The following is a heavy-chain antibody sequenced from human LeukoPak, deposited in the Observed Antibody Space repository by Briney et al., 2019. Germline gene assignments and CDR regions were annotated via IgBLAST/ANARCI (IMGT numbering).Heavy chain of an antibody. CDR3: AREMAVAGNPLDY. J-gene: IGHJ4*02. Sequence: GGSLRLSCAASGFTFSSYWMHWVRQAPGKGLVWVSRINSDGSSTSYADSVKGRFTISRDNAKNTLYLQMNSLRAEDTAVYCCAREMAVAGNPLDYWGQGTLVTVSS. CDR2: INSDGSST. V-gene: IGHV3-74*01. D-gene: IGHD6-19*01. CDR1: GFTFSSYW.